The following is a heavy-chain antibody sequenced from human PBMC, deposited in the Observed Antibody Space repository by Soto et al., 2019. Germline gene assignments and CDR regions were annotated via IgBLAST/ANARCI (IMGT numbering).Heavy chain of an antibody. V-gene: IGHV4-39*02. D-gene: IGHD3-16*01. Sequence: SETLSLTCTVSGGSISSSSYYWGWIRQPPGKGLEWIGSIYYSGSTYYNPSLKSRVTISVDTSKNQFSLKLSSVTAADTAVYYCARDAFGYYYGMDVWGQGTTVTVSS. CDR1: GGSISSSSYY. J-gene: IGHJ6*02. CDR2: IYYSGST. CDR3: ARDAFGYYYGMDV.